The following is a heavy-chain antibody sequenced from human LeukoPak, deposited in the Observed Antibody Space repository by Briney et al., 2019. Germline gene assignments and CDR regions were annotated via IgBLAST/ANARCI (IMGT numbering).Heavy chain of an antibody. CDR3: ARDGYNYGYFQH. J-gene: IGHJ1*01. D-gene: IGHD5-24*01. Sequence: PSETLSLTCAVYGGSFSGYYWSWIRQPPGKGLEWIGEINHSGSTNYNPSLKSRVTISVDTSKNQFSLKLSSVTAADTAVYYCARDGYNYGYFQHWGQGTLVTVSS. CDR2: INHSGST. CDR1: GGSFSGYY. V-gene: IGHV4-34*01.